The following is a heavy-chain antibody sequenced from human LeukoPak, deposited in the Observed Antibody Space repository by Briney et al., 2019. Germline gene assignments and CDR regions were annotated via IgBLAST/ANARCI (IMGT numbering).Heavy chain of an antibody. CDR3: ASPLTYYYGSGSYYIDC. J-gene: IGHJ4*02. D-gene: IGHD3-10*01. CDR1: GASIRSSSYY. V-gene: IGHV4-39*01. Sequence: SSETLSLTCTVSGASIRSSSYYWGWIRQPPGRGLEWIGSIFYSGSTYYNPSIKSRVTISVDTSTNQFSLKLRSVTAADTAVYYCASPLTYYYGSGSYYIDCWGQGTLVTVSS. CDR2: IFYSGST.